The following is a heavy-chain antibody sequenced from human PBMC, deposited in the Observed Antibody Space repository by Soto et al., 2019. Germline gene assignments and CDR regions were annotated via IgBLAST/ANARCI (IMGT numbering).Heavy chain of an antibody. CDR2: INPSGGST. V-gene: IGHV1-46*01. CDR3: ARGGILTGFYYYYGMDV. CDR1: GYTFTSYY. J-gene: IGHJ6*02. Sequence: WASVKVSCKASGYTFTSYYMHWVRQAPGQGLEWMGIINPSGGSTSYAQKFQGRVTMTRDTSTSTVYMELSSLRSEDTAVYYCARGGILTGFYYYYGMDVWGQGTTVTVSS. D-gene: IGHD3-9*01.